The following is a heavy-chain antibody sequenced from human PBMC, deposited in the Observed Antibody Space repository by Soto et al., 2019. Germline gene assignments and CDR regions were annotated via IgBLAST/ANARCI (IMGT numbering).Heavy chain of an antibody. Sequence: GGSLRLSCAASEFTFSSHGMHWVRQAPGKGLEWVAVIWYDGSNKYYADSVKGRFTISRDNSKNTLYLQMNSLRAEDTAVYYCAREGPDCSGGSCYGGRPYYYYYMDVWGKGTTVTVSS. J-gene: IGHJ6*03. CDR1: EFTFSSHG. CDR3: AREGPDCSGGSCYGGRPYYYYYMDV. V-gene: IGHV3-33*01. CDR2: IWYDGSNK. D-gene: IGHD2-15*01.